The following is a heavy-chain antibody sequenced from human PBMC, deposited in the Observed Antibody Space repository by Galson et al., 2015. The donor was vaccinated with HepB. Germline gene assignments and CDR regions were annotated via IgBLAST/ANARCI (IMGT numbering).Heavy chain of an antibody. J-gene: IGHJ4*02. CDR1: GFTFSDYT. D-gene: IGHD3-10*01. CDR3: AKDRAVRPRWGVGWLDY. Sequence: SLRLSCAASGFTFSDYTITWVRQAPGKGLEWVSGISGRGDRTYYTDSVKGRFTISRDNSKNTVYLQMNSLRAEDTAEYYCAKDRAVRPRWGVGWLDYWGQGTLVTVSS. CDR2: ISGRGDRT. V-gene: IGHV3-23*01.